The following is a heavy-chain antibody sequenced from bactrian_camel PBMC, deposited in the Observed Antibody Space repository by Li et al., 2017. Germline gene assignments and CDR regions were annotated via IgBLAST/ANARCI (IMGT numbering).Heavy chain of an antibody. V-gene: IGHV3S67*01. J-gene: IGHJ4*01. CDR1: GFTFAAFG. CDR3: AADPYTGCSSSRLLDYEYKS. CDR2: VSSDGST. D-gene: IGHD2*01. Sequence: VQLVESGGALVQPGGSLRLSCATSGFTFAAFGMTWARQAPGKEREGVAAVSSDGSTNYADSMKGRFTISKDMAKKALYLQMNSLKPEDTGMYYCAADPYTGCSSSRLLDYEYKSWGQGTQVTVS.